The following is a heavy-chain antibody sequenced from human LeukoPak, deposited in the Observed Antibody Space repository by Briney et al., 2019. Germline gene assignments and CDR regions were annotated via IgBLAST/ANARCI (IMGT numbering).Heavy chain of an antibody. CDR3: ASGIAAAGNGYAFDI. Sequence: TSETLSLTCTVSGGSISSYYWSWLRQPPGKGLEWIGYISYSGSTSYNPSLKSRVTISVDTSKNQFSLKLSSVTAADTAVYYCASGIAAAGNGYAFDIWGQGTMVTVSS. CDR1: GGSISSYY. D-gene: IGHD6-13*01. V-gene: IGHV4-59*01. CDR2: ISYSGST. J-gene: IGHJ3*02.